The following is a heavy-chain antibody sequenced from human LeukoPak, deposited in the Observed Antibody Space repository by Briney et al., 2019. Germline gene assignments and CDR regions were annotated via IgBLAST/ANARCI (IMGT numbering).Heavy chain of an antibody. J-gene: IGHJ4*02. V-gene: IGHV4-39*01. Sequence: SETRSLTCTVAGGSISSSSYYWGWIRQPPGKGLEWIGSIYYSGSTYYNPSLKSRVTISVDTSKNQFSLKLSSVTTADTAVYYCARSHGSGTSLGADYWGQGTLVTVSS. CDR2: IYYSGST. CDR3: ARSHGSGTSLGADY. D-gene: IGHD3-10*01. CDR1: GGSISSSSYY.